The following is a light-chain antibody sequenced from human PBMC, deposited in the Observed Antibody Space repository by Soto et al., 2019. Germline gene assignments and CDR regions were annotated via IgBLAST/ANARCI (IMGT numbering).Light chain of an antibody. V-gene: IGKV3-15*01. CDR1: QSVASN. CDR3: QQYNNWPWT. Sequence: ETVMTQSLVPLSVSPGERATLSCRASQSVASNLAWYQQQPGQAPRLLIYDASTRATGVPARFSGSGSGTEFTLSISSLQSEDSAFYYSQQYNNWPWTFGQGTKVEIK. J-gene: IGKJ1*01. CDR2: DAS.